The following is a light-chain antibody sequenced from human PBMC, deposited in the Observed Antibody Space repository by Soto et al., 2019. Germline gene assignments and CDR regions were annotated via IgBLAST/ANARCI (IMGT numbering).Light chain of an antibody. CDR2: GNS. V-gene: IGLV1-40*01. CDR3: QSYDSSLNYV. J-gene: IGLJ1*01. CDR1: SSNIGAGYD. Sequence: QSVLTQPPSVCGAPGQRVTISCTGSSSNIGAGYDVHWYQQIPGTAPKLLIYGNSNRPSGVPDRFSGSKSGTSASLAITGLQAEDEADYYCQSYDSSLNYVFGTGTKLTVL.